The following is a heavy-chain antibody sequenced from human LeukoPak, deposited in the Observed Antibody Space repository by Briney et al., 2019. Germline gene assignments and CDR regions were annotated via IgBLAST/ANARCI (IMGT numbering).Heavy chain of an antibody. D-gene: IGHD2-2*02. CDR1: GYSFTSYW. J-gene: IGHJ4*02. CDR3: ARAIPGYCSSTSCYIFDY. CDR2: IYPGDSDT. Sequence: GESLKISCKGSGYSFTSYWIGWVRQMPGKGLEWMGIIYPGDSDTRYSPSFQGQVTISADKSISTAYLQWSSLKASDTAMYYCARAIPGYCSSTSCYIFDYWGQGTLVTVSS. V-gene: IGHV5-51*01.